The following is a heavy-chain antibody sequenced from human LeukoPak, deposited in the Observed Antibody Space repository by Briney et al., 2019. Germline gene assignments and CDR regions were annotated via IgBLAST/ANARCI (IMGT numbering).Heavy chain of an antibody. CDR2: ISYDGSNK. Sequence: GGSLRLSCAASGFTFSSYAMHWVRQAPGKGLEWVAVISYDGSNKYYADSVKGRFTISRDNSKNTLYLQMNSLRAEDTAVYYCAGYGGHYFDYWGQGTLVTVSS. CDR1: GFTFSSYA. D-gene: IGHD4-23*01. V-gene: IGHV3-30*04. CDR3: AGYGGHYFDY. J-gene: IGHJ4*02.